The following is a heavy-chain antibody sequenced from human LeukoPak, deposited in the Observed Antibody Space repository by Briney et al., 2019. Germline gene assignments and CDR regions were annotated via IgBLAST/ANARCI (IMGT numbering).Heavy chain of an antibody. J-gene: IGHJ4*02. CDR3: ASLGGGSTVTTYLNY. CDR2: IIPIFGTA. CDR1: RGTFSSYT. V-gene: IGHV1-69*13. Sequence: SVKVSCKASRGTFSSYTINWVRQAPGQGLEWMGGIIPIFGTANYAQKFQGRVTLTADESTSTAYMELSSLRSEDTAVYYCASLGGGSTVTTYLNYWGQGTLVTVSS. D-gene: IGHD4-17*01.